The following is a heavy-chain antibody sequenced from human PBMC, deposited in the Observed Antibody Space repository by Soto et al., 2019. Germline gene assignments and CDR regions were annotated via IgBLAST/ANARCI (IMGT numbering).Heavy chain of an antibody. CDR2: ISYDGSNK. V-gene: IGHV3-30-3*01. J-gene: IGHJ6*02. Sequence: GGSLRLSCAASGFTFSSYAMHWVRQAPGKGLEWVAVISYDGSNKYYADSVKGRFTISRDNSKNTLYLQMNSLRAEDTAVHYCAREGIQLWLHYYGMDAWGQGTTVTVSS. CDR1: GFTFSSYA. CDR3: AREGIQLWLHYYGMDA. D-gene: IGHD5-18*01.